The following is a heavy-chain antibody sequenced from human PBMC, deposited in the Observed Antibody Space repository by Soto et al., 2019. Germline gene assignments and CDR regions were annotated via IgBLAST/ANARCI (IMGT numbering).Heavy chain of an antibody. V-gene: IGHV4-34*12. CDR2: IIHSGST. J-gene: IGHJ5*02. D-gene: IGHD3-10*01. Sequence: PSETLSLTCTVYGGSFSGYYWSWIRQPPGKGLEWIGEIIHSGSTNYNPSLKSRVTISVDTSKNQFSLKLSSVTAADTAVYYCARNTKRRMVRGVIITEGWFDPWGQGTLVTVSS. CDR3: ARNTKRRMVRGVIITEGWFDP. CDR1: GGSFSGYY.